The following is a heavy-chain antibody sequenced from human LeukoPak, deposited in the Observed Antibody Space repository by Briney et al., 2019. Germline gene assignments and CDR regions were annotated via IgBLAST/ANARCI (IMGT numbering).Heavy chain of an antibody. V-gene: IGHV3-53*01. D-gene: IGHD6-19*01. CDR1: GFTVSSNY. J-gene: IGHJ4*02. CDR3: ASSGWTIGGFDY. Sequence: GGSLRLSCAASGFTVSSNYMSWVRQAPGKGLEWVSVIYSGGSTYYADSVKGRFTISRDNSKNTVYLQMNSLRAEDTAVYYCASSGWTIGGFDYWGQGTLVTVSS. CDR2: IYSGGST.